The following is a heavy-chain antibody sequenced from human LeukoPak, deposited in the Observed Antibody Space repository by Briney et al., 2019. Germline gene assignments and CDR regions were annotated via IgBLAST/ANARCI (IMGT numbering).Heavy chain of an antibody. V-gene: IGHV3-23*01. CDR1: GFTFSSYA. J-gene: IGHJ4*02. CDR3: ARQGTTMFRPLDY. CDR2: ISASGGST. Sequence: GGSLRLSCAASGFTFSSYAMNRVRQAPGKGLEWVSAISASGGSTYYADSVKGRFTISRDNSKSTLYLQMNSLRAEDTAVYYCARQGTTMFRPLDYWGQGTLVTVSS. D-gene: IGHD3-10*01.